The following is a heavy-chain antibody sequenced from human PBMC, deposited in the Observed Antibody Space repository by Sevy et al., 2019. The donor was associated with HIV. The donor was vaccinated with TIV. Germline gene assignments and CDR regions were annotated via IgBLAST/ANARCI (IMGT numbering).Heavy chain of an antibody. CDR2: ISAYNGDT. J-gene: IGHJ1*01. D-gene: IGHD1-26*01. CDR3: ARAPSGSQGPGQYFHH. Sequence: ASVKVSCKTSGYTFTSYIISWVRQAPGQGLEWMGRISAYNGDTKYAQKLQGRVTMTTDTSTSTAYMELRSLKSDYTAVYYCARAPSGSQGPGQYFHHWGQGTLVTVSS. CDR1: GYTFTSYI. V-gene: IGHV1-18*01.